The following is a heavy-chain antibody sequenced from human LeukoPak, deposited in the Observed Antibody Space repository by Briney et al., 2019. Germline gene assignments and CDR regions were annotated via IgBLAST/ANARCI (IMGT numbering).Heavy chain of an antibody. Sequence: PSETLSLTCTVSGDSISSYYWSWIRQPPGKGLEWIGESSHSESTNYSPSLKSRVTISVDTSKNQFSLRLNSVTAADTAVYYCARRPRNSGSDDGPSGLDYWGQGTLVTVSS. J-gene: IGHJ4*02. CDR3: ARRPRNSGSDDGPSGLDY. D-gene: IGHD1-26*01. V-gene: IGHV4-34*01. CDR1: GDSISSYY. CDR2: SSHSEST.